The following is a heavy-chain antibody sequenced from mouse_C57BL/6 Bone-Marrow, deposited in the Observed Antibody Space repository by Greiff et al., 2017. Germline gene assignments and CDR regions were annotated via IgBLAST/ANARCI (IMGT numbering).Heavy chain of an antibody. Sequence: EVQLQQSGGGLVQPGGSLKLSCAASGFTFSDYYMYWVRQTPEKRLEWVAYISNGGGSTYYPDTVKGRFTISRDNAKNTLYLQMSRLKSEDTAMYYCAREDYWGQGTSVTVSS. CDR1: GFTFSDYY. CDR3: AREDY. J-gene: IGHJ4*01. V-gene: IGHV5-12*01. CDR2: ISNGGGST.